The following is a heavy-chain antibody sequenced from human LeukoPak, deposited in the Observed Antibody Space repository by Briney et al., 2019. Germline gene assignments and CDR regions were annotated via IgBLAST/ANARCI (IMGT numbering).Heavy chain of an antibody. CDR3: SRESGAFCPFGY. J-gene: IGHJ4*02. Sequence: PSGTLSLTCGVSGGSISGTSWWSWVRQPPGQGLEWIGEISLAGQTNYNPSLNGRVTMSLDKSSNQLSLNLTSVTAADTATYYCSRESGAFCPFGYWGQGTLVIVSS. V-gene: IGHV4-4*02. CDR1: GGSISGTSW. D-gene: IGHD1-26*01. CDR2: ISLAGQT.